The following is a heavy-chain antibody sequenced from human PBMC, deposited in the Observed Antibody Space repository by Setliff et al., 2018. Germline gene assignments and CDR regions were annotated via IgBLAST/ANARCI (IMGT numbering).Heavy chain of an antibody. D-gene: IGHD2-15*01. Sequence: SETLSLTCGVSGGSGSFSGYYWSWIRQPPGKGLEWIGEISPVGSTIYIPSLRGRVTMSVDTSNKRFSLNLTSVTAADTAVYYCATSGFCGAGSCYSFDDWGQGALVTVSS. CDR1: GGSGSFSGYY. J-gene: IGHJ4*02. CDR2: ISPVGST. CDR3: ATSGFCGAGSCYSFDD. V-gene: IGHV4-34*01.